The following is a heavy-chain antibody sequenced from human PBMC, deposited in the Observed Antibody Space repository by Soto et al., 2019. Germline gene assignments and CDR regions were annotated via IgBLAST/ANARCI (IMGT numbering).Heavy chain of an antibody. V-gene: IGHV3-7*01. CDR1: GFTFSSYR. Sequence: GGSLRLSCAASGFTFSSYRMSWVRQAPGKGLEWVANIKQDGSEKYYVDSVKGRFTISRDNAKNSLYLQMNSLRAEDTAVYYCAREGVLRFLEWLSGYYYMDVWGKGTTVTISS. D-gene: IGHD3-3*01. J-gene: IGHJ6*03. CDR3: AREGVLRFLEWLSGYYYMDV. CDR2: IKQDGSEK.